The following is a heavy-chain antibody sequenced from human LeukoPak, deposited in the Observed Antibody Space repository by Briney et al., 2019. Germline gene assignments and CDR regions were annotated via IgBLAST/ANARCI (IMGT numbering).Heavy chain of an antibody. D-gene: IGHD3-10*01. Sequence: SETLPLTCTVSGGSISSYYWSWIRQPPGKGLEWIGYIYYSGSTNYNPSLKSRVTISVDTSKNQFSLKLSSVTAADTAVYYCAREGSGMAQIGAFDIWGQGTMVTVSS. J-gene: IGHJ3*02. V-gene: IGHV4-59*01. CDR2: IYYSGST. CDR3: AREGSGMAQIGAFDI. CDR1: GGSISSYY.